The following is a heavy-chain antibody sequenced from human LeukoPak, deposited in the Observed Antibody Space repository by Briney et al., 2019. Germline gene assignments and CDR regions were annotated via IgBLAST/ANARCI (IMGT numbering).Heavy chain of an antibody. CDR3: ARQQRSANYDFWSGYYGPPPINWFDP. CDR1: GGSFSGNY. Sequence: PETLSLTCAVYGGSFSGNYWSWIRRPPGKGLEWIGEINHSGSTNYNPSLKSRVTISVDTSKNQFSLKLSSVTAADTAVYYCARQQRSANYDFWSGYYGPPPINWFDPWGQGTLVTVSS. CDR2: INHSGST. D-gene: IGHD3-3*01. V-gene: IGHV4-34*01. J-gene: IGHJ5*02.